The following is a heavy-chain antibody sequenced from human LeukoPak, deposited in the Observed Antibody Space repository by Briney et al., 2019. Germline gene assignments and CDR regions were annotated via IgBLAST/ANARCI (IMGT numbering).Heavy chain of an antibody. V-gene: IGHV4-39*07. CDR2: MYYSGST. Sequence: SETLSLTCNVSGGSISSNEYYWGWIRQPPGKGLEWIANMYYSGSTSYNPSLKSRVTISVDTSKNQLSLKLSSVTAADTAVYYCARDGTTVSPAVWGKGTTVTVSS. CDR1: GGSISSNEYY. D-gene: IGHD4-17*01. CDR3: ARDGTTVSPAV. J-gene: IGHJ6*04.